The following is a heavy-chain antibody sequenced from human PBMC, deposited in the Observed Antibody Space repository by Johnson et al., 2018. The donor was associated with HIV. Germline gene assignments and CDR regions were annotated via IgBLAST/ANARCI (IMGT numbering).Heavy chain of an antibody. D-gene: IGHD3-22*01. CDR2: ISDDVNNK. CDR3: ARDLHDSISYYYEGDAFDI. Sequence: QVQLVESGGGVVRPGRSLSLSCTASGFTFSTYAMHWVRKALGKGLEWVAIISDDVNNKYYADSVKGRFTICRDNSQTTLYLQMNSLSAEDTAVFYCARDLHDSISYYYEGDAFDIWGQGTMVTVSS. J-gene: IGHJ3*02. V-gene: IGHV3-30*04. CDR1: GFTFSTYA.